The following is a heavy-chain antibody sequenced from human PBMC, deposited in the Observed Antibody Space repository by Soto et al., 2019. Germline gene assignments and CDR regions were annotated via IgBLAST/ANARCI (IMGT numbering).Heavy chain of an antibody. CDR1: GDSISTVDYF. V-gene: IGHV4-30-4*01. J-gene: IGHJ5*01. CDR3: ARGRYCIHGRCFPNWFDS. CDR2: IYKSTTT. Sequence: PSETLSLTCSVSGDSISTVDYFWAWIRQPPGQALEYIGYIYKSTTTYYNPSFESRVAISLDTSKSQFYLNVNSVTAADTAVYFCARGRYCIHGRCFPNWFDSWGQGNLVTVSS. D-gene: IGHD2-15*01.